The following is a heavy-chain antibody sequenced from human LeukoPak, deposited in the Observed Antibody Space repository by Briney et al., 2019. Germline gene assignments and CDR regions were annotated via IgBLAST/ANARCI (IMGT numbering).Heavy chain of an antibody. CDR2: INAGNGNT. CDR3: ARSIAYSSASDGGYHFDY. Sequence: ASVKVSCKASGYTFTDYAMHWVRQAPGQRLEWMGWINAGNGNTKHSQKFQGRVTITKDTSASTADMELSSLRSEDTALYYCARSIAYSSASDGGYHFDYWGQGTLVTVSS. CDR1: GYTFTDYA. V-gene: IGHV1-3*01. D-gene: IGHD6-19*01. J-gene: IGHJ4*02.